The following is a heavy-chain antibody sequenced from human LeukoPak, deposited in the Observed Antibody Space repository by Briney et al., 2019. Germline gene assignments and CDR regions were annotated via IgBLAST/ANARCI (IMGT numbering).Heavy chain of an antibody. Sequence: SETLSLTCTVSGGSISSYHWSWIRQPAGKGLEWIGRIYTSGSTNYNPSLKSRVTISVDKSKNQFSLKLSSVTAADTAVYYCARDQDSSGWSLDYWGQGTLVTVSS. CDR1: GGSISSYH. CDR3: ARDQDSSGWSLDY. D-gene: IGHD6-19*01. V-gene: IGHV4-4*07. CDR2: IYTSGST. J-gene: IGHJ4*02.